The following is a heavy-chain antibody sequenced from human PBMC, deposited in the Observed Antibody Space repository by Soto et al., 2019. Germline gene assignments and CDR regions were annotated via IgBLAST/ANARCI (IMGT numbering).Heavy chain of an antibody. J-gene: IGHJ6*02. V-gene: IGHV3-30*18. CDR2: ISYDGSNK. CDR3: AKNRKWELQYYYYGMDV. CDR1: GFTFSSYG. Sequence: GGSLRLSCAASGFTFSSYGMHWVRQAPGKGLEWVAVISYDGSNKYYAYSVKGRFTITRDNSKNTLYLQMNSLRAEDTAVYYCAKNRKWELQYYYYGMDVWGQGTTVTVSS. D-gene: IGHD1-26*01.